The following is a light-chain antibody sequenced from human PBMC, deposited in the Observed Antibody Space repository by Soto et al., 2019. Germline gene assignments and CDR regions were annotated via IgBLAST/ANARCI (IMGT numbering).Light chain of an antibody. Sequence: LVLTQSPGTLSFSPGDRTTLSCRASQSISRYLAWYQQKPGQGPRLLIYGASSRATGTQDRFSGSGSGTESTLTIKRLEPEDSAVYYCKQFDDSVTFGQGTRLEIK. J-gene: IGKJ5*01. CDR1: QSISRY. CDR2: GAS. V-gene: IGKV3-20*01. CDR3: KQFDDSVT.